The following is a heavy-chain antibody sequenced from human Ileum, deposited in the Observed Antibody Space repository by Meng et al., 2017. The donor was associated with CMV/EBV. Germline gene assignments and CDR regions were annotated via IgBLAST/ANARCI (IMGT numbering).Heavy chain of an antibody. CDR1: GFTISDNS. V-gene: IGHV3-66*01. CDR3: AGDGGYSDP. Sequence: GQVVEAGGGLVQPGGSLRLSCAASGFTISDNSMNWVRQAPGKGPEWVSLMYDSGTTKYADSVKGRFTISRDNSKNTLYLQMNSLRVEDTAVYYCAGDGGYSDPWGQGTLVTVSS. J-gene: IGHJ5*02. D-gene: IGHD2-21*01. CDR2: MYDSGTT.